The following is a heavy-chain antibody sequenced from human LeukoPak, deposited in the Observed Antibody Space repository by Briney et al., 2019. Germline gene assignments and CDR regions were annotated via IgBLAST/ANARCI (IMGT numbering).Heavy chain of an antibody. CDR2: MYYSGST. CDR3: ARGRTYVDY. CDR1: GGSMSSYY. D-gene: IGHD1-26*01. Sequence: SETLSLTCTVSGGSMSSYYWRWIRRPPGGGLEWIGYMYYSGSTNYNPSLKSRVTISIDTSKNQFSLKLSSVTAADMAVYYCARGRTYVDYWGQGTLVTVSS. V-gene: IGHV4-59*08. J-gene: IGHJ4*02.